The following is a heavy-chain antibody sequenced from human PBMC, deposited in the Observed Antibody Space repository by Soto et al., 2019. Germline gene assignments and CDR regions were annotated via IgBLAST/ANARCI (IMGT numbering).Heavy chain of an antibody. CDR3: AAADEGWKLALDV. CDR2: IVVGSGNT. V-gene: IGHV1-58*01. Sequence: ASVKVSCKASGFTFTSSTVQWVRQARGQRLEWIGWIVVGSGNTNYAQKFQERVTITRDMSTSTAHMELSSLRSEDTAVYYCAAADEGWKLALDVWGQGTTVTVSS. D-gene: IGHD3-3*02. J-gene: IGHJ6*02. CDR1: GFTFTSST.